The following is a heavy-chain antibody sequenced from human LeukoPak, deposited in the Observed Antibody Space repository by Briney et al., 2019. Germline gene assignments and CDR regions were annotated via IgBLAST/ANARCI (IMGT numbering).Heavy chain of an antibody. J-gene: IGHJ4*02. CDR1: GGSISSSSYY. V-gene: IGHV4-39*07. D-gene: IGHD6-13*01. Sequence: PSETLSLTCTVSGGSISSSSYYWGWIRQPPGKGLEWIGSIYYSGSTYYNPSLKSRVTISVDTSKNQFSLKLSSVTAADTAMYYCARLRLFRGSSWYGYWDQGTLVTVSS. CDR3: ARLRLFRGSSWYGY. CDR2: IYYSGST.